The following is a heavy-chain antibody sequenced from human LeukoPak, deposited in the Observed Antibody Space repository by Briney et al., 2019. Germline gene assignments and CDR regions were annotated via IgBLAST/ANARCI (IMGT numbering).Heavy chain of an antibody. CDR1: GFTFSSYG. D-gene: IGHD4-11*01. J-gene: IGHJ4*02. V-gene: IGHV3-30*02. CDR3: AKDLRRSNGGYFDY. Sequence: PGGSLRLSCAASGFTFSSYGMHWVRQAPGKGLEWVAFIRYDGSNKYYADSVKGRFTISRDNSKNTLYLQMNSLRAEDTAVYYCAKDLRRSNGGYFDYWGQGTLVTVSS. CDR2: IRYDGSNK.